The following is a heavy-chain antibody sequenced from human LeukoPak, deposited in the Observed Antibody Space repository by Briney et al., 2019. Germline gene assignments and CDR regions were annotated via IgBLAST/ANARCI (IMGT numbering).Heavy chain of an antibody. CDR1: GGSISSSSHY. CDR2: VYYSGST. J-gene: IGHJ4*02. CDR3: ASLVGATTRLGVGVFDY. Sequence: SETLSLTCTVSGGSISSSSHYWGWIRQPPGKGLEWIGSVYYSGSTHYNPSLKSRLTISGDTSKNQFSLKLSSVTAADTAVYYCASLVGATTRLGVGVFDYWGQGTLVTVSS. V-gene: IGHV4-39*01. D-gene: IGHD1-26*01.